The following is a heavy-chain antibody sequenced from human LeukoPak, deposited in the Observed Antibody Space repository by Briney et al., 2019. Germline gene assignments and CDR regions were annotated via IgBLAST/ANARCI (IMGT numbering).Heavy chain of an antibody. D-gene: IGHD3-22*01. J-gene: IGHJ3*02. CDR1: GGSISSYY. CDR3: ARFNTMIVDAFDI. CDR2: IYYSGST. Sequence: SETLSLTCTVSGGSISSYYWSWIRQPPGKGLEWSGYIYYSGSTNYNPSLKSRVTISVDTSKNQFSLKLSSVTAADTAVYYCARFNTMIVDAFDIWGQGTMVNVSS. V-gene: IGHV4-59*01.